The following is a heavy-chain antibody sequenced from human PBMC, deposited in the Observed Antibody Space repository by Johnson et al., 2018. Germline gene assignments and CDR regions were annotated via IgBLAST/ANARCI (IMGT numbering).Heavy chain of an antibody. CDR2: ISYDGSNK. CDR1: GFTFSSYG. J-gene: IGHJ3*02. CDR3: AKGGSYDNTCYLCAFYI. D-gene: IGHD3-22*01. V-gene: IGHV3-30*18. Sequence: QVQLVESGGGLVQPGGSLRLSCAASGFTFSSYGMHWVRQAPGKGLEWVAVISYDGSNKYYADSVKGRFTISRDNSKNTLYLQRNSLRAEDTAVYYWAKGGSYDNTCYLCAFYIWGQGTMVTVSS.